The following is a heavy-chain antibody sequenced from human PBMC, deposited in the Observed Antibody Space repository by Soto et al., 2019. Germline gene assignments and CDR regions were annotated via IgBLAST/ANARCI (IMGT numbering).Heavy chain of an antibody. V-gene: IGHV3-74*01. CDR2: IDGVGTGT. J-gene: IGHJ4*02. CDR3: TKVFEY. CDR1: GFTFINYW. Sequence: WGSLRRSCAASGFTFINYWIHWVRQFPFKWLVWVSRIDGVGTGTSYSDSVRGRFTISRDNAENTLYLQMNSLRAEDTAVYYCTKVFEYWGPGTPVTVSS.